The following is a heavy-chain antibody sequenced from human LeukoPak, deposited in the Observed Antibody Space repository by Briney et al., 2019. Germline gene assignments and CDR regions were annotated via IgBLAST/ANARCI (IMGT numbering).Heavy chain of an antibody. CDR3: AKEGVPAAMVY. D-gene: IGHD2-2*01. V-gene: IGHV4-31*03. Sequence: SETLSLTCTVSAGSISSGGYYWSWIRQPPGKGLEWIGYIYYSGSTYYNPSLKSRVTISVDTSKNQFSLKLSSVTAADTAVYYCAKEGVPAAMVYWGQGTLVTVSS. J-gene: IGHJ4*02. CDR1: AGSISSGGYY. CDR2: IYYSGST.